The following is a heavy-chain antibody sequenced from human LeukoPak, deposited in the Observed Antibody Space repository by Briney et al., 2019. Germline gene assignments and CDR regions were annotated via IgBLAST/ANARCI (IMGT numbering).Heavy chain of an antibody. J-gene: IGHJ5*02. CDR3: AKGLRYFDAAGEFDP. Sequence: GGSLRLSCAVSGFTVSNNYMSWVRQAPGKGLEWVSVIYSGGNTYYADSVKGRFSISRDNSKNTLYLQMNSLRVEDTAVYYCAKGLRYFDAAGEFDPWGQGTLVTVSS. D-gene: IGHD3-9*01. CDR2: IYSGGNT. CDR1: GFTVSNNY. V-gene: IGHV3-53*01.